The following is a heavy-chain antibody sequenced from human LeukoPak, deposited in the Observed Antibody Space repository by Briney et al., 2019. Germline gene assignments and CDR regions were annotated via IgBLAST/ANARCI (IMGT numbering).Heavy chain of an antibody. V-gene: IGHV4-39*01. Sequence: PSETLSLTCAVSVGSISSTTSYGGWIRQPPEKGLERMGRIYYSGSTFYNPSLKSRVTISVDTSKNQRSLRLSSVTAADTPLYYCARHGSTEYFDYWGQGTLVTVSS. CDR1: VGSISSTTSY. CDR3: ARHGSTEYFDY. J-gene: IGHJ4*02. D-gene: IGHD2-2*03. CDR2: IYYSGST.